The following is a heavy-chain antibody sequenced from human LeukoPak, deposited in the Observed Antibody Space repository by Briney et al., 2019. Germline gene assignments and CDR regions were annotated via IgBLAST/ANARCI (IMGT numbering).Heavy chain of an antibody. D-gene: IGHD4-11*01. CDR3: ARDSAYSPLDY. CDR1: GFTFNSYA. CDR2: INSGGTT. J-gene: IGHJ4*02. V-gene: IGHV3-53*01. Sequence: SGGSLRLSCAASGFTFNSYAMHWVRQAPGKGLEWVSLINSGGTTYYADSVKGRFTISRDNSRNTLYLQMNSLRAEDTAVYYCARDSAYSPLDYWGQGTLVTVSS.